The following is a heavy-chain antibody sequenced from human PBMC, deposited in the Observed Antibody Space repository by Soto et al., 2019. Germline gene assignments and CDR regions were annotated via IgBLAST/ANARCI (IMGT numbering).Heavy chain of an antibody. J-gene: IGHJ3*02. Sequence: SSETLSLTCTVSGGSISSGGYYWSWIRQHPGKGLEWIGYIYYSGSTYYNPSLKSRVTISVDTSKNQFSLKLSSVTAADTAVYYCARGSIVVVPAAMNAFDIWAQRTMVTVSS. D-gene: IGHD2-2*01. CDR1: GGSISSGGYY. CDR2: IYYSGST. V-gene: IGHV4-31*03. CDR3: ARGSIVVVPAAMNAFDI.